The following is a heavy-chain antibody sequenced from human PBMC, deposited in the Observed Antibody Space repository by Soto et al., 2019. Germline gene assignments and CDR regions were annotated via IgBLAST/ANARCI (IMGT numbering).Heavy chain of an antibody. Sequence: EVQLVESGGGLVKPGGSLRLSCAASGFTFSSYSMNWVRQAPGKGLEWVSSISSSSSYIYYADSVKGRFTISRDNAKNARNLQMNSLRAEDTAEDYCARDSAGDMGSTSGGHTEDEAFDIWGKGTMVTVSS. D-gene: IGHD6-6*01. J-gene: IGHJ3*02. CDR2: ISSSSSYI. CDR3: ARDSAGDMGSTSGGHTEDEAFDI. V-gene: IGHV3-21*01. CDR1: GFTFSSYS.